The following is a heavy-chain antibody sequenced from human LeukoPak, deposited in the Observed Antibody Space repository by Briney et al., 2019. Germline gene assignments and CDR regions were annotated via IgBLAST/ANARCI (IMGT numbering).Heavy chain of an antibody. J-gene: IGHJ6*03. CDR1: GGSISSSSYY. CDR3: ARAHGVPRSPYYYYYYMDV. D-gene: IGHD3-16*01. CDR2: IFYSGST. V-gene: IGHV4-39*01. Sequence: SETLSLTCTVSGGSISSSSYYWGWIRQPPGKGLEWIGTIFYSGSTYYNPSLKNRVTISVDTSKNQFSLKLSSVTAADTAVYYCARAHGVPRSPYYYYYYMDVWGKGTTVTVSS.